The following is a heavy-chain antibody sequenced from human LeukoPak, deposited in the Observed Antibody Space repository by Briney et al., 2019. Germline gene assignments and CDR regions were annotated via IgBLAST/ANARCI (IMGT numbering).Heavy chain of an antibody. CDR1: GGSISSYY. D-gene: IGHD6-19*01. V-gene: IGHV4-59*01. CDR3: ASEGIAVAGLDY. J-gene: IGHJ4*02. Sequence: SETLSLTCTVSGGSISSYYWSWIRQPPGKGLEWIGYIYYSGSTNYNPSLKSRVTISVDTSKNQFSLKLSSVTAADTAVYYYASEGIAVAGLDYWGQGTLVTVSS. CDR2: IYYSGST.